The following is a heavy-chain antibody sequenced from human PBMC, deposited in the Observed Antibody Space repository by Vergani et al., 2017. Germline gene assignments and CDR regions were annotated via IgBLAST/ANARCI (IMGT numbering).Heavy chain of an antibody. CDR3: ARTLMVYSSSWRYYYYYCMDV. J-gene: IGHJ6*02. D-gene: IGHD6-13*01. V-gene: IGHV5-10-1*01. CDR1: GYSFTSYW. CDR2: IDPSDSYT. Sequence: EVQLVQSGAEVKKPGESLRISCKGSGYSFTSYWISWVRQMPGKGLEWMGRIDPSDSYTNYSPSFQGHVTISADKSISTAYLQWSSLKASDTAVYYCARTLMVYSSSWRYYYYYCMDVWGQGTTVTVSS.